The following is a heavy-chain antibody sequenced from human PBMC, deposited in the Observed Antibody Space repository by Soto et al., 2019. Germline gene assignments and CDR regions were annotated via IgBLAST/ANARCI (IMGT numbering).Heavy chain of an antibody. J-gene: IGHJ4*02. D-gene: IGHD2-2*01. CDR2: ISYDGSNK. V-gene: IGHV3-30-3*01. Sequence: LRLSCAASGFTFSSYAMHWVRQAPGKGLEWVAVISYDGSNKYYADSVKGRFTISRDNSKNTLYLQMNSLRAEDTAVYYCAREYLRSYFDYWGQGTLVTVSS. CDR3: AREYLRSYFDY. CDR1: GFTFSSYA.